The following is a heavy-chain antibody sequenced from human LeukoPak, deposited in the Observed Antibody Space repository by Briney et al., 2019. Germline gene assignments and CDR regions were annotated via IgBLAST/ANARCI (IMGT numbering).Heavy chain of an antibody. CDR2: ISGSGGST. CDR1: GFTFSSYG. CDR3: AKDGEVDTAMIHYYYYYMDV. Sequence: HAGGSLRLSCAASGFTFSSYGMSWVRQAPGKGLEWVSAISGSGGSTYYADSVKGRFTISRDNSKNTLYLQMNSLRAEDTAVYYCAKDGEVDTAMIHYYYYYMDVWGKGTTVTISS. V-gene: IGHV3-23*01. D-gene: IGHD5-18*01. J-gene: IGHJ6*03.